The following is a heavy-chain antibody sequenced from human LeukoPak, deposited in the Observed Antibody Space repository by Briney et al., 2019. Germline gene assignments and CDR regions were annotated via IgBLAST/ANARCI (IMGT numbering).Heavy chain of an antibody. CDR3: ARSISRYFDY. CDR1: RGSISSGGYY. V-gene: IGHV4-31*11. Sequence: SQTLSLTCAVSRGSISSGGYYWTWIRQHPGKGLEWVGYIYYSGSTYYNPSLQSRLSISVDTSKNQFSLKLSSVTAADTAVYYCARSISRYFDYWGQGTLVTVSS. D-gene: IGHD3-10*01. CDR2: IYYSGST. J-gene: IGHJ4*02.